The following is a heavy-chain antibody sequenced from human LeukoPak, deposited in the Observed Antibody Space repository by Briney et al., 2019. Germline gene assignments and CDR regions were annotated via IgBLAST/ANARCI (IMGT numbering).Heavy chain of an antibody. J-gene: IGHJ4*02. Sequence: GGSLRLSCAASGFTFSIYSMNWVRQAPGKGLEWVAVISYDGNHKYYGDSVKGRFTISRDNSRNTLYLQMDSLKTEDTAVYYCAKGELHFNTCSFDYWGQGTLVTVSS. CDR1: GFTFSIYS. CDR2: ISYDGNHK. V-gene: IGHV3-30*18. CDR3: AKGELHFNTCSFDY. D-gene: IGHD1-26*01.